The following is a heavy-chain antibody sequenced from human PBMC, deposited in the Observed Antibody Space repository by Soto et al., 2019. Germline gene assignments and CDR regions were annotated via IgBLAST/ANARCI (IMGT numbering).Heavy chain of an antibody. CDR2: FRTSGDGGTT. CDR3: AKKVNSGPGSQYFDY. J-gene: IGHJ4*02. D-gene: IGHD3-10*01. CDR1: CFTLSSYS. V-gene: IGHV3-23*01. Sequence: SLRLSCAASCFTLSSYSMSWVRKAPGKGLEWVSGFRTSGDGGTTYYADSVKGRFTISRDNSKNMLFLQMNSLRADDTAIYYCAKKVNSGPGSQYFDYWGQGTLVTVSS.